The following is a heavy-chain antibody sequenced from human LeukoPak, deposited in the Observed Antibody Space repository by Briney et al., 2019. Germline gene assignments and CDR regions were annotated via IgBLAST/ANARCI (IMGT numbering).Heavy chain of an antibody. J-gene: IGHJ6*03. CDR1: GGSISSYY. CDR3: ASEGNTVTTNYYYYYMDV. CDR2: IYTSGST. V-gene: IGHV4-4*07. D-gene: IGHD4-17*01. Sequence: SETLSLTCTVSGGSISSYYCSWIRQPAGKGLEWIGRIYTSGSTNYNPSLKSRVTMSVDTSKNQFSLKLSSVTAADTAVYYCASEGNTVTTNYYYYYMDVWGKGTTVTVSS.